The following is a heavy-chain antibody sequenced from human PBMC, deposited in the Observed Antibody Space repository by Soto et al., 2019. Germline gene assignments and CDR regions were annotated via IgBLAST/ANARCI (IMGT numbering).Heavy chain of an antibody. Sequence: QVQLVQSGAEVKKPGASVKVSCKTSGYTFTSYHISWVRQVPGQGLEWMGWISAYNTNTNYAQKFQGRGTMTTDTLTSTAYMELRSLRSDDTAVYYCARDTPPTDYWGQGTLVTVSS. CDR3: ARDTPPTDY. V-gene: IGHV1-18*01. J-gene: IGHJ4*02. CDR2: ISAYNTNT. CDR1: GYTFTSYH.